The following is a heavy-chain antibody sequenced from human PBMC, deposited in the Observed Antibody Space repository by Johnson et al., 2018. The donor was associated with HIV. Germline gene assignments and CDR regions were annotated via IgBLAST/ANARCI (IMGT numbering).Heavy chain of an antibody. Sequence: QVQLMESGGGVVQPGRSLRLSCAASGFTFSSYGMHWVRQAPGKGLEWVAVIWFDGSNKYYADSVKGRFTISRDNSKNTLYLQMNSLRAEDTAVYYCARELVVITADDAFDIWGQGTMVTVSS. CDR3: ARELVVITADDAFDI. D-gene: IGHD2-21*01. CDR2: IWFDGSNK. J-gene: IGHJ3*02. V-gene: IGHV3-30*19. CDR1: GFTFSSYG.